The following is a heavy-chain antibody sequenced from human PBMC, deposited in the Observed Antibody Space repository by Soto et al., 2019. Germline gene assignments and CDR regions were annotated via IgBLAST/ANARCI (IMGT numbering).Heavy chain of an antibody. V-gene: IGHV3-23*01. Sequence: EVQLLESGGGLVQPGGSLRLSCAASGFTFSSYAMSWVRQAPGKGLEWVSGISGSGGSTYYGDSVKGRFTISRDNSKXXXXXXXXXXXXXXXXXXXXXXXXXXXXXXFDYWGQGTLVTVSS. CDR2: ISGSGGST. J-gene: IGHJ4*02. CDR3: XXXXXXXXXXFDY. CDR1: GFTFSSYA.